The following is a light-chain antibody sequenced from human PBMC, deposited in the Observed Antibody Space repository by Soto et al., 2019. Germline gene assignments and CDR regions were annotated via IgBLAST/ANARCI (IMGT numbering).Light chain of an antibody. J-gene: IGKJ1*01. CDR1: QSVSSI. Sequence: EIVMTQSPATLSVAPVEIATLSCRASQSVSSILAWYQQKPGQAPRLLIYGASTRATGVIDSFSVRGSCTEFSLTISSLQSEDFAVYYCQQYNDWPRTFGQGTKVEI. CDR2: GAS. CDR3: QQYNDWPRT. V-gene: IGKV3-15*01.